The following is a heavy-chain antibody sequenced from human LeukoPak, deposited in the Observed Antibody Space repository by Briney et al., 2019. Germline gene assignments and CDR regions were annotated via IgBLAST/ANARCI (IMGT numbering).Heavy chain of an antibody. CDR1: GGSFSGYY. D-gene: IGHD6-19*01. V-gene: IGHV4-34*01. Sequence: PSETLSLTCAVYGGSFSGYYWSWIRQPPGKGLEWIGEINHSGSTNYNPSLKSRVTISVDTSKNQFSLKLSSVTAADTAVYYCASRAVAPGSSIDYWGQGTLVTVSS. CDR3: ASRAVAPGSSIDY. CDR2: INHSGST. J-gene: IGHJ4*02.